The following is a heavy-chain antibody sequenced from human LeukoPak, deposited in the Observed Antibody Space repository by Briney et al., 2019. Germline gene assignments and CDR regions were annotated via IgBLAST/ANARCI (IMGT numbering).Heavy chain of an antibody. J-gene: IGHJ4*02. D-gene: IGHD1-26*01. CDR1: GGSISSGGYY. CDR2: IYYSGST. Sequence: PSETLSLTCTVSGGSISSGGYYWSWIRQHPGKGLEWIGYIYYSGSTYYNPSLKSRVTISVDTSKNQFSLKLSSVTAADTAVYYCTRTSGSYGGEDYWGQGTLVTVSS. V-gene: IGHV4-31*03. CDR3: TRTSGSYGGEDY.